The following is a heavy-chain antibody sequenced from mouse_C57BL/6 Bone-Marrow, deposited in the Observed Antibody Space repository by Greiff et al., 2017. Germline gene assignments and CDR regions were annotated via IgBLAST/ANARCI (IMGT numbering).Heavy chain of an antibody. J-gene: IGHJ2*01. V-gene: IGHV1-55*01. CDR2: IYPGSGST. CDR1: GYTFTSYW. D-gene: IGHD1-1*01. CDR3: ARSRRITTVADY. Sequence: VQLQQPGAELVKPGASVKMSCKASGYTFTSYWITWVKQRPGQGLEWIGDIYPGSGSTNYNEKFKSKATLTVDTSASTAYMQLSSLTSEDSAVYYCARSRRITTVADYWGQGTTLTVSS.